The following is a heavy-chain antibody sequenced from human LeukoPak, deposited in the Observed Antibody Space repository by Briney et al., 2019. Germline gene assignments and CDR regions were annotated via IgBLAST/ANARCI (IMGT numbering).Heavy chain of an antibody. J-gene: IGHJ4*02. CDR2: IKSKTDGGTT. D-gene: IGHD3-3*01. CDR3: TTADDYVIFGDY. V-gene: IGHV3-15*01. Sequence: GGSLRLSCAASGFTFSNAWMSWVRQAPGKGLEWVSRIKSKTDGGTTDYAAPVKGRFTISRDDSKNTLYLQMNSLKTEDTAVYYCTTADDYVIFGDYWGQGTLVTVSS. CDR1: GFTFSNAW.